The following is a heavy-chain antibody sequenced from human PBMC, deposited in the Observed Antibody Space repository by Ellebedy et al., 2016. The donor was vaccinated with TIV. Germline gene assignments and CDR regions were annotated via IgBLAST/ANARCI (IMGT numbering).Heavy chain of an antibody. CDR2: ISYDGSNK. CDR3: AREWYSSSWYVDYYYYYGMDV. D-gene: IGHD6-13*01. J-gene: IGHJ6*02. CDR1: GFTFSSYA. V-gene: IGHV3-30-3*01. Sequence: GGYLRLSXAASGFTFSSYAMHWVRQAPGEGLEWVAVISYDGSNKYYADSVKGRFTISRDNSKNTLYLQMNSLRAEDTAVYYCAREWYSSSWYVDYYYYYGMDVWGQGTTVTVSS.